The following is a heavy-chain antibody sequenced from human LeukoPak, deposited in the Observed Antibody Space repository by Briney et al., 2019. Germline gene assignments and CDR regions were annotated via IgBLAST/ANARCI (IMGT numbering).Heavy chain of an antibody. V-gene: IGHV3-11*01. J-gene: IGHJ6*02. CDR2: ISNSGSDI. CDR3: ARDKHPYDYGMDV. CDR1: GFTFSNFY. Sequence: KTGGSLRLSCAASGFTFSNFYMTWIRQAPGKGLEWVSFISNSGSDIYYSDSVKGRFTVSRDNARNSLYLQMNSLRVEDTAVYYCARDKHPYDYGMDVWGQGTTVTVSS.